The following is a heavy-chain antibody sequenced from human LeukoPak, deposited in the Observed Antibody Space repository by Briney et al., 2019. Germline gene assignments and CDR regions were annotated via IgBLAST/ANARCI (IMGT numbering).Heavy chain of an antibody. CDR3: ASGYSYGFYYYYMDV. Sequence: SETLSLTCTVSGYSISSGYYWSWIRQPPGKGLEWIGYIYYSGSTNYNPSLKSRVTISVDTSKNQFSLKLSSVTAADTAVYYCASGYSYGFYYYYMDVWGKGTTVTVSS. V-gene: IGHV4-61*01. D-gene: IGHD5-18*01. CDR1: GYSISSGYY. J-gene: IGHJ6*03. CDR2: IYYSGST.